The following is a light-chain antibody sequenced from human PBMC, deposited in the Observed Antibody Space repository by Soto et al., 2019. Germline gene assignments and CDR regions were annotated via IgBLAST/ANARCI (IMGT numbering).Light chain of an antibody. CDR3: QVWDRSSDHYV. CDR2: DDS. V-gene: IGLV3-21*02. CDR1: NIGSKS. J-gene: IGLJ1*01. Sequence: SYELTQPPSVSVAPGQTVRVTCGGKNIGSKSVHWYQQKPGQAPGLVVYDDSDRPSGIPERFSGSNSGNTATLTISRVEAGDEADYHCQVWDRSSDHYVFGTGTKVTVL.